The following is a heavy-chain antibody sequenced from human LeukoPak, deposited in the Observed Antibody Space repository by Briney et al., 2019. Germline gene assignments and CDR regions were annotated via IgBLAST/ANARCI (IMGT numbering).Heavy chain of an antibody. CDR3: ARVEIEGDYVAMAGDY. V-gene: IGHV1-2*06. Sequence: ASVKVSCKASGYTFTGCYMHWVRQAPGQGLEWMGRINPNSGGTNYAQKFQGRVTMTRDTSISTAYMELSRLRSDDTAVYYCARVEIEGDYVAMAGDYWGQGTLVTVSS. J-gene: IGHJ4*02. CDR1: GYTFTGCY. D-gene: IGHD4-17*01. CDR2: INPNSGGT.